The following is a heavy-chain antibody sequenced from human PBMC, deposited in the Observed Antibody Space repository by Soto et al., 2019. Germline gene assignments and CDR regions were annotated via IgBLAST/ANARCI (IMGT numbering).Heavy chain of an antibody. Sequence: EVQLLESGGGLVQPGGSLRLSCAASGFTFSSYAMSWVRQAPGKGLEWVSAISGSGGSTYYADSVKGRFTISRDNSKKTLYLQMNSLRAEDTAVYYCAKAPYYDYVWGSYFDYWGQGTLVTVSS. D-gene: IGHD3-16*01. CDR1: GFTFSSYA. CDR2: ISGSGGST. CDR3: AKAPYYDYVWGSYFDY. J-gene: IGHJ4*02. V-gene: IGHV3-23*01.